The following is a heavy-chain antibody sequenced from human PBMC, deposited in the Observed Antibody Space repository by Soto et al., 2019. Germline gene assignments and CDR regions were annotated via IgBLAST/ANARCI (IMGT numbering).Heavy chain of an antibody. CDR2: IFYSGST. D-gene: IGHD1-1*01. V-gene: IGHV4-39*01. CDR3: ARTITSGTRFDY. CDR1: GGSISSSSYY. J-gene: IGHJ4*02. Sequence: SETLSLTCTVSGGSISSSSYYWGWIRQPPGKGLEWIGSIFYSGSTYYNPSLKSRVTISVDTSKNQFSLKLSSVTAADTAVYYCARTITSGTRFDYWGQGSLVTVSS.